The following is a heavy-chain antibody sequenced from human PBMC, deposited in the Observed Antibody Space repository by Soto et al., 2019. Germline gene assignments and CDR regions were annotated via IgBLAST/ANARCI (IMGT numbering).Heavy chain of an antibody. J-gene: IGHJ4*02. CDR3: ARGKNYSDY. CDR1: GFTFSSYG. Sequence: QVQLVESGGGVVQPGRSLRLSCAASGFTFSSYGMHWVRQAPGKGLEWVAVIWYDGSNKYYADSVKGRFTISRDNSKNSLYLQMNSLRAEDTAVYYCARGKNYSDYWGQGPLVTDSS. V-gene: IGHV3-33*01. CDR2: IWYDGSNK.